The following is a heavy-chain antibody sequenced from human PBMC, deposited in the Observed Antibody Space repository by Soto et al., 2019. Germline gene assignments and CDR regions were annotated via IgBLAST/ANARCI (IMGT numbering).Heavy chain of an antibody. V-gene: IGHV1-69*12. D-gene: IGHD3-22*01. Sequence: QVQLVQSGAEVKKAGSSVKVSCKASGGTFSSYAISWVRQAPGQGLEWMGGIIPIFGTANYAQKFQGRVTITADESTSTAYMELSRLRSEDTAVYFCARYGVDRSGNLDFWGQGTLVTVSS. J-gene: IGHJ4*02. CDR1: GGTFSSYA. CDR3: ARYGVDRSGNLDF. CDR2: IIPIFGTA.